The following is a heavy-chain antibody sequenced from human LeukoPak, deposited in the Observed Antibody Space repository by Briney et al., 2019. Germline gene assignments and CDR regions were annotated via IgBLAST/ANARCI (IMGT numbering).Heavy chain of an antibody. V-gene: IGHV3-74*01. CDR1: GFTFSTYW. J-gene: IGHJ3*02. CDR3: ARGSSGYSTDI. D-gene: IGHD3-22*01. CDR2: INGDGSST. Sequence: GGSLRLSCAASGFTFSTYWMHWVRQAPGKGLVWVSRINGDGSSTSYADSVKGRFTISRDNAKNTLYLQLNSLRDEDTAVYYCARGSSGYSTDIWSQGTMVTVSS.